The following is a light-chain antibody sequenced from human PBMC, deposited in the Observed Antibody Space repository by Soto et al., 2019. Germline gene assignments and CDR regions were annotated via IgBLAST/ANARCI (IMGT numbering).Light chain of an antibody. CDR2: DAS. Sequence: EIVLTQSPATLSLSPGERATLSCRASQSVSSYLAWYQQKPGQAPRLLIYDASNRATGIPARFSGSGSGTDFPLTISSLEPEDFAGDYCQQRSNWPPYTLGQGTKLEIK. J-gene: IGKJ2*01. CDR3: QQRSNWPPYT. V-gene: IGKV3-11*01. CDR1: QSVSSY.